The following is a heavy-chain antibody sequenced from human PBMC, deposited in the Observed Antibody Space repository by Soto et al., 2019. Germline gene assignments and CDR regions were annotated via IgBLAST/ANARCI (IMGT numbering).Heavy chain of an antibody. CDR1: GFTFSRYG. J-gene: IGHJ2*01. V-gene: IGHV3-48*03. CDR2: ISSSSSTL. Sequence: LRLSCADSGFTFSRYGMNWVRQAPGKELEWVSYISSSSSTLYYADSVKGRFTISRDNAKNSLYLQMNSLRAEDTAVYYCARGGSGSYFWYFDLWGRGTLVTVSS. D-gene: IGHD1-26*01. CDR3: ARGGSGSYFWYFDL.